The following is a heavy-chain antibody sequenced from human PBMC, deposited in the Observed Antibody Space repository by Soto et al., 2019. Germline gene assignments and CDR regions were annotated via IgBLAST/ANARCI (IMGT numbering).Heavy chain of an antibody. CDR3: AKPRYCSSTSCYIYYGMDV. CDR2: ISGSGGST. J-gene: IGHJ6*02. Sequence: QPGGSLRLSCAASGFTFSSYAMSWVRQAPGRGLEWVSAISGSGGSTYYADSVKGRFTISRDNSKNTLYLQMDSLRAEDTAVYYCAKPRYCSSTSCYIYYGMDVWGQGTTVTVSS. V-gene: IGHV3-23*01. CDR1: GFTFSSYA. D-gene: IGHD2-2*02.